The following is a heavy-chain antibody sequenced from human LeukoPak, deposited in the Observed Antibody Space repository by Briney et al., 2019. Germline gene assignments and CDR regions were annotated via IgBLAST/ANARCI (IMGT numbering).Heavy chain of an antibody. J-gene: IGHJ3*02. CDR3: ATDSGYKTFDI. CDR2: ISSSSSTI. D-gene: IGHD5-12*01. V-gene: IGHV3-48*01. Sequence: GGSLRLSCAASGFTFSSYSMNWVRQAPGKGLEWVSYISSSSSTIYYADSVKGRFTISRDNAKNSLYLQMNSLRAEDTAVYYCATDSGYKTFDIWGQGTMVTVSS. CDR1: GFTFSSYS.